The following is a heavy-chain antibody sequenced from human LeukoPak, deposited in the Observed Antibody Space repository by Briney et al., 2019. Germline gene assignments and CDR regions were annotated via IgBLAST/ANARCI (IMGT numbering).Heavy chain of an antibody. Sequence: PSETLSLTCTLSGGSISSSSYYWGWIRQPPGKGLEWIGSIYYSGSTYYNPSLKSRVTISVDTSKNQFSLKLSSVTAADTAVYYCARERVVAAFGVYWGQGTLVTVSS. CDR3: ARERVVAAFGVY. CDR1: GGSISSSSYY. V-gene: IGHV4-39*07. J-gene: IGHJ4*02. CDR2: IYYSGST. D-gene: IGHD2-15*01.